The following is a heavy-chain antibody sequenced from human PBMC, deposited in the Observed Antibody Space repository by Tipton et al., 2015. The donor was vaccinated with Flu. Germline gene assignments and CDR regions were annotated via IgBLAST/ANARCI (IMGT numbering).Heavy chain of an antibody. CDR1: GASIYSSSYY. CDR3: ARLSSNWYHQLDN. Sequence: LRLSCTVSGASIYSSSYYWGWIRQPPGKGLEWIGSISYSGSTNYNPSLKSRVTISVDTSKNQFSLKLSSVTAADTAVYYCARLSSNWYHQLDNWGQGTLVTVSS. V-gene: IGHV4-39*07. J-gene: IGHJ4*02. D-gene: IGHD6-13*01. CDR2: ISYSGST.